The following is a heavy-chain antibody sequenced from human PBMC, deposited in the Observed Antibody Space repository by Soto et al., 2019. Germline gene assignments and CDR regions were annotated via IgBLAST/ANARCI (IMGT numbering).Heavy chain of an antibody. CDR1: GFTFSSYA. D-gene: IGHD1-26*01. J-gene: IGHJ4*02. CDR3: AKADSSIVGATCYFDY. CDR2: ISGSGGST. V-gene: IGHV3-23*01. Sequence: EVQLLESGGGLVQPGGSLRLSCAASGFTFSSYAMSWVRQAPGKGLEWVSAISGSGGSTYYADSVKGRFTISRDNSKNTLYLQMNSLRAEDTAVYYCAKADSSIVGATCYFDYWGQGTLVTVSS.